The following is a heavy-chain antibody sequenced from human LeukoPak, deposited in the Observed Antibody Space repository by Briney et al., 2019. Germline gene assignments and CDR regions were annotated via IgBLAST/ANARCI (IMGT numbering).Heavy chain of an antibody. CDR2: INHSGST. Sequence: SETLSLTCAVYGGSFSCYYWSWIRQPPGKGLEWIGEINHSGSTNYNPSLKSRVTISVDTSKNQFSLKLSSVTAADTAVYYCARGPERYWGQGTLVTVSS. CDR3: ARGPERY. CDR1: GGSFSCYY. V-gene: IGHV4-34*01. J-gene: IGHJ4*02.